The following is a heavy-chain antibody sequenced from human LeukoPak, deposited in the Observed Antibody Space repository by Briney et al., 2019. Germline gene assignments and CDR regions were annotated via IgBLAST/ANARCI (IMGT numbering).Heavy chain of an antibody. Sequence: GGSLRLSCAAAGFSFGTYAMHWVRQGPGKGLEWVAVISHDGNNEYYADSVKGRFTISRDNSKSTLSLQMNSLRADDTAVYYCARAVMVSLGFDSRGYSQDWGQGSLVTVSS. CDR3: ARAVMVSLGFDSRGYSQD. CDR1: GFSFGTYA. D-gene: IGHD3-22*01. CDR2: ISHDGNNE. J-gene: IGHJ4*02. V-gene: IGHV3-30-3*01.